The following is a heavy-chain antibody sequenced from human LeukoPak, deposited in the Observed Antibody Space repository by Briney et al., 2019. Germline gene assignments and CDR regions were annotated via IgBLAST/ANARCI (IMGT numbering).Heavy chain of an antibody. CDR2: INPNSGGT. V-gene: IGHV1-2*02. Sequence: ASVKVSCKASGYTFTGYYMHWVRQAPGQGLEWMGWINPNSGGTNYAQKFQGRVTMTRDTSISTAYVELSRLRSDDTAVYYCARVKRNYPLDQYFQHWGQGTLVTVSS. D-gene: IGHD1-7*01. CDR3: ARVKRNYPLDQYFQH. CDR1: GYTFTGYY. J-gene: IGHJ1*01.